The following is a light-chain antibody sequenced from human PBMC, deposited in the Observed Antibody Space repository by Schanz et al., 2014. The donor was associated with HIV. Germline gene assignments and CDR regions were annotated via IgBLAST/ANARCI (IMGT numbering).Light chain of an antibody. J-gene: IGLJ1*01. CDR1: IGATYG. CDR2: GSS. CDR3: LSYDNTLSGPYV. Sequence: QSVLTQPPSVSGAPGQEVTISCTIGATYGVHWYQQLPGTAPKLLIFGSSNRPSGVPDRFSGSKSGTSVSLAITDLQTEDEADYYCLSYDNTLSGPYVFGSGTKLTVL. V-gene: IGLV1-40*01.